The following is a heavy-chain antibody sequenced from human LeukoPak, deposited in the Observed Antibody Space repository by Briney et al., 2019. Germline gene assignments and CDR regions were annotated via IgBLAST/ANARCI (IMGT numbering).Heavy chain of an antibody. Sequence: SQTLSLTCAISGDSVSSNNAAWNWIRQSPSRGLEWLGRTYYRSKWFNDYAVSVESRITINPDTSKNQFSLQLNSVTPEDTAVYYCARDHPRSYYYDSGSYSHGGFDPWGQGTLVTVSS. CDR2: TYYRSKWFN. V-gene: IGHV6-1*01. CDR1: GDSVSSNNAA. CDR3: ARDHPRSYYYDSGSYSHGGFDP. D-gene: IGHD3-10*01. J-gene: IGHJ5*02.